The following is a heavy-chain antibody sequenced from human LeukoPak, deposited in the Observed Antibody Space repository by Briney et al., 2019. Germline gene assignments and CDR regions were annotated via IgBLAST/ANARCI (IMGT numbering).Heavy chain of an antibody. Sequence: QPGGSLRLSCAASGFTFSSYGMHWVRQAPGKGLEWVAFIRYDGSNKYYADSVKGRFTISRDNSKNTLYLQMNSLRAEDTAVYYCAKGGEQVTWNFQNWGQGTLVTVSS. J-gene: IGHJ1*01. V-gene: IGHV3-30*02. CDR3: AKGGEQVTWNFQN. CDR2: IRYDGSNK. CDR1: GFTFSSYG. D-gene: IGHD1/OR15-1a*01.